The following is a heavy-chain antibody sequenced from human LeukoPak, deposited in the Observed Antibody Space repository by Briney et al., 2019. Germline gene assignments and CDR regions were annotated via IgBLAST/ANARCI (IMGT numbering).Heavy chain of an antibody. Sequence: PGGSLRLSCAASGFTFSSYAMSWARQAPGKGLEWVSVISGSGGSTDYADAVKGRFTISRDNSKNTLSLQMNSLRADDTAVYYCAKDMRYSSSWYPFDYWGQGTLVTVSS. D-gene: IGHD6-13*01. CDR1: GFTFSSYA. CDR3: AKDMRYSSSWYPFDY. CDR2: ISGSGGST. J-gene: IGHJ4*02. V-gene: IGHV3-23*01.